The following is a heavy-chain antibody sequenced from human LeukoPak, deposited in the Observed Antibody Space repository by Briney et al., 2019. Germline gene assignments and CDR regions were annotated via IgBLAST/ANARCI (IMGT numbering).Heavy chain of an antibody. V-gene: IGHV1-2*02. CDR3: ARDVDHYHSTGKGLVDI. CDR2: INPNGGVT. CDR1: GYTFTGYY. Sequence: ASVKVSCKASGYTFTGYYIHWVRQAPGQGLEWMGWINPNGGVTNSAQKFQGRVTMTRDTSISTAYMELNRMRSDDPAVFYCARDVDHYHSTGKGLVDIWGQGTMVTVSS. J-gene: IGHJ3*02. D-gene: IGHD3-22*01.